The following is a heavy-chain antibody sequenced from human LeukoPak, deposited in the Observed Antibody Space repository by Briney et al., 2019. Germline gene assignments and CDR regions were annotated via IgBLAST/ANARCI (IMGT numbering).Heavy chain of an antibody. CDR2: ISYDGSTQ. V-gene: IGHV3-30*18. CDR3: AKEPSMIVVPDAFDI. D-gene: IGHD3-22*01. CDR1: GFTFSYYG. Sequence: PGRSLRLSCAASGFTFSYYGMHWGRQAPGKGLEWVAVISYDGSTQFYADSVKGRFTISRDNSKNTLYLQMNSLRAEDTAVYYCAKEPSMIVVPDAFDIWGQGTMVTVSS. J-gene: IGHJ3*02.